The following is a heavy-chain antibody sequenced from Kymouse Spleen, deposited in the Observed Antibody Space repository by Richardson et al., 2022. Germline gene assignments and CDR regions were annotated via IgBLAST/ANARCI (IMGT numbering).Heavy chain of an antibody. CDR3: TRVGYCTNGVCYGMDV. V-gene: IGHV3-73*02. CDR1: GFTFSGSA. Sequence: EVQLVESGGGLVQPGGSLKLSCAASGFTFSGSAMHWVRQASGKGLEWVGRIRSKANSYATAYAASVKGRFTISRDDSKNTAYLQMNSLKTEDTAVYYCTRVGYCTNGVCYGMDVWGQGTTVTVSS. J-gene: IGHJ6*02. CDR2: IRSKANSYAT. D-gene: IGHD2-8*01.